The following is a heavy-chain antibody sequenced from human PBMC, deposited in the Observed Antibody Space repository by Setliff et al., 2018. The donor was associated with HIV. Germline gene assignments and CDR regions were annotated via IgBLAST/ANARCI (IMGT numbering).Heavy chain of an antibody. J-gene: IGHJ4*02. Sequence: GASVKVSCKASGYTFRRFGITWVRQAPGQGLEWMGWISASNGDTNYAQKFQGRVTMTTDTSTSTAYMELRSLRSDDTAVYYCARAGAEVTSHFDCWGQGTLVTVSS. D-gene: IGHD2-21*02. CDR3: ARAGAEVTSHFDC. CDR1: GYTFRRFG. CDR2: ISASNGDT. V-gene: IGHV1-18*04.